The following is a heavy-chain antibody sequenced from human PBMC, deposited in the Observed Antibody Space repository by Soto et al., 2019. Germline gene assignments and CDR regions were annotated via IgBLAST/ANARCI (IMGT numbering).Heavy chain of an antibody. V-gene: IGHV3-13*05. J-gene: IGHJ6*02. CDR2: IGTVGDP. CDR1: GFTFSSFD. D-gene: IGHD1-26*01. CDR3: AGGARAGELARCIDV. Sequence: GGSLRLSCAASGFTFSSFDMHWVRQATGKGLEWVSAIGTVGDPYYPGSVKGRFTISRENAKNSLYLQMNSLRAGDTAVYYCAGGARAGELARCIDVWGQGTTVTVSS.